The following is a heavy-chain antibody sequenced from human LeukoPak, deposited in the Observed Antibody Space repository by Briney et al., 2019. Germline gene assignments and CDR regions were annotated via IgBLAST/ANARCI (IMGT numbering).Heavy chain of an antibody. CDR3: TTETYSSGWYGGNYYYYCYMDV. CDR2: IKSKTDGGTT. CDR1: GFTFSNAW. J-gene: IGHJ6*03. Sequence: PGGSLRLSCAASGFTFSNAWMSWVRQAPGKGLEWVGRIKSKTDGGTTDYTAPVKGRFTISRDDSKNTLYLQMNSLKTEDTAVYYCTTETYSSGWYGGNYYYYCYMDVWGKGTTVTISS. V-gene: IGHV3-15*01. D-gene: IGHD6-19*01.